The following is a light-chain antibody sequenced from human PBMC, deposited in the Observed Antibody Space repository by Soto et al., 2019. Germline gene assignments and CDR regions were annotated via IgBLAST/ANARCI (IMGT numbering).Light chain of an antibody. V-gene: IGKV3-15*01. Sequence: EIVMTQSPATLSVSPGDRATLSCRASQSVSSIAWYQQKPGLPPRLLIYGASRRATNIPARFSGGGSDTEFTLTISTLQSEDFAVYYCQYYDNWRLSFGGGTTVEIK. CDR2: GAS. CDR3: QYYDNWRLS. CDR1: QSVSS. J-gene: IGKJ4*01.